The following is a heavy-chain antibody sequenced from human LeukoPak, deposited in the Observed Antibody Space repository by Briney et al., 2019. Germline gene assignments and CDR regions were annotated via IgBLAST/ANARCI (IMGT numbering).Heavy chain of an antibody. CDR3: ARHGLEGGRGGMCYRSFHYYGMDV. Sequence: GESLKISCKGSGYSFTDYWIGWVRQMPGKGLEWMGIIFPGDFELKYSPSFQGQAIISVDKSIDTAYLQWSSLQASDTAMYYCARHGLEGGRGGMCYRSFHYYGMDVWGQGTTVTVSS. V-gene: IGHV5-51*01. D-gene: IGHD2-15*01. J-gene: IGHJ6*02. CDR1: GYSFTDYW. CDR2: IFPGDFEL.